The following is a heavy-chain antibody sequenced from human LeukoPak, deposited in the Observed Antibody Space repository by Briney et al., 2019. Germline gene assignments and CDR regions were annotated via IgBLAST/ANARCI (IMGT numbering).Heavy chain of an antibody. D-gene: IGHD3-16*01. J-gene: IGHJ6*03. CDR3: AKGLRTGVGPYMGYHYYMDV. V-gene: IGHV3-23*01. CDR1: GFTFSSYA. Sequence: QPGGSLRLSCAASGFTFSSYAMSWVRQAPGKGLKWFSTINDNGAGTYYADSVKGRFTISRDNSYNTVSLQMNSLRDEDTGVYFCAKGLRTGVGPYMGYHYYMDVWGKGATVTVSS. CDR2: INDNGAGT.